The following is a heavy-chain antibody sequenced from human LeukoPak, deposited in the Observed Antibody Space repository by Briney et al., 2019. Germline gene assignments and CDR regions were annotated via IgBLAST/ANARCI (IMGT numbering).Heavy chain of an antibody. CDR2: IIPIFGTA. CDR3: ARDGYDILTGYSWGRGYNWFDP. D-gene: IGHD3-9*01. V-gene: IGHV1-69*13. J-gene: IGHJ5*02. Sequence: SVKVSCKASGGTFSSYAISWVRQAPGQGLEWMGGIIPIFGTANYAQKFQGRVTITADESTSTAYMELSSLRSEDTAVYYCARDGYDILTGYSWGRGYNWFDPWGQGTLVTVSS. CDR1: GGTFSSYA.